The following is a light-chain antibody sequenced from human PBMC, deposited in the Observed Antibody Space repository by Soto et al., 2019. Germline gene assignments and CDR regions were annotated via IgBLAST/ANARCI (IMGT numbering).Light chain of an antibody. CDR1: QSVSSS. CDR3: QQRSNWPLT. V-gene: IGKV3-11*01. CDR2: DAS. J-gene: IGKJ4*01. Sequence: IVLTQSPSTPSSPPGERATLSWRASQSVSSSLAWYQQKFGQAPRLLIYDASNRATGIPARFSGSGSGTDFTLTISSLEPEDFAVYYCQQRSNWPLTFGGGTKVDIK.